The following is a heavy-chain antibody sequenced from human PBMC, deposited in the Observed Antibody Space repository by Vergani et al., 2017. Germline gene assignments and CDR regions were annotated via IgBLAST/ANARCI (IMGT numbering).Heavy chain of an antibody. J-gene: IGHJ6*03. Sequence: QVQLQESGPGLVKPSQTLSLTCTVSGGSISSDRYYWSWIRQPAGKGLQWIGYIYYSGGTNYNPSLKSRVTMSVDTSNKQFSLKLSSVTAADTAVYYCARGDCSSTSCFHMDVWGRGTTVTVSS. CDR2: IYYSGGT. CDR1: GGSISSDRYY. V-gene: IGHV4-61*10. D-gene: IGHD2-2*01. CDR3: ARGDCSSTSCFHMDV.